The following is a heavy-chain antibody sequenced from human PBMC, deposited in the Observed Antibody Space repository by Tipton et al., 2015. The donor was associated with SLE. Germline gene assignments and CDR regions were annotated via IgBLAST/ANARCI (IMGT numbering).Heavy chain of an antibody. CDR2: ITPKNGNT. J-gene: IGHJ4*02. CDR1: GYRFISYG. V-gene: IGHV1-18*01. CDR3: ARSIVATTDFDY. Sequence: QLVQSGAEVKKPGASVKVACKASGYRFISYGITWVRQAPGQGLEWMGWITPKNGNTKYAQKVQGRVTMTTDTSTSTAYMELRSLRSNDTAVYYCARSIVATTDFDYWGQGTLVTVSA. D-gene: IGHD5-12*01.